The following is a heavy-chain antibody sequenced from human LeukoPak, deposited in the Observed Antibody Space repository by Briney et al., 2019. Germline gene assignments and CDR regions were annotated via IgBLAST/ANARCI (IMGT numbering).Heavy chain of an antibody. J-gene: IGHJ3*02. CDR3: ARDGEGATRWGGVAFDI. V-gene: IGHV1-69*13. Sequence: WASVKVSCKASGGTFSSYAISWVRQAPGQGLEWMGGIIPIFGTANYAQKFQGRVTITADESTSTAYMELSSLRSEDTAVYYCARDGEGATRWGGVAFDIWGQGTMVTVSS. CDR2: IIPIFGTA. CDR1: GGTFSSYA. D-gene: IGHD1-26*01.